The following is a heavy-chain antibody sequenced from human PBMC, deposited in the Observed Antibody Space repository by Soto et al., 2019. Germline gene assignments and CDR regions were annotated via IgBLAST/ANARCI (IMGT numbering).Heavy chain of an antibody. Sequence: EVELLESGGTLVEPGGSLKPSCAASGFTFSSYTMNWVRQSPGKGLEWLSGVSGSGASKYYADSVKGRFTISRDNSNNTLFLQMNSLRAEDTAVYYCAITRLYDSTGYHRDGFDIWGQGTMVTVSS. V-gene: IGHV3-23*01. CDR1: GFTFSSYT. J-gene: IGHJ3*02. CDR2: VSGSGASK. CDR3: AITRLYDSTGYHRDGFDI. D-gene: IGHD3-22*01.